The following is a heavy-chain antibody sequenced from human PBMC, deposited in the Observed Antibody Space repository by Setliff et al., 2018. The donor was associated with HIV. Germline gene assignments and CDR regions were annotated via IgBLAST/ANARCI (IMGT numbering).Heavy chain of an antibody. CDR1: GFTFSTFS. V-gene: IGHV3-21*01. CDR2: FSSSSSYI. Sequence: GGSLRLSCAASGFTFSTFSVNWVRQAPGKGLEWVSSFSSSSSYIYYADSVKGRFTISRDNSKNTLFLQMNSLRSEDTAVYYCAKEDQRVTSVDYWGQGTPVTVSS. D-gene: IGHD2-2*01. CDR3: AKEDQRVTSVDY. J-gene: IGHJ4*02.